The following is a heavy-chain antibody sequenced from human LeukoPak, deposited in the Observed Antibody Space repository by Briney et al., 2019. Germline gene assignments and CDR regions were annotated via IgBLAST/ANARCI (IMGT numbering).Heavy chain of an antibody. D-gene: IGHD5-24*01. CDR1: GGSISSSSYY. Sequence: SETLSLTGTVSGGSISSSSYYWVWIRQPPGKGLEWIATISYSGRTYYNPSLKSRVTISVDTSKNQFSLKLSSVTAADTAVYYCTTNRDGYKPFDYWGQGSLVTVSS. CDR2: ISYSGRT. CDR3: TTNRDGYKPFDY. V-gene: IGHV4-39*01. J-gene: IGHJ4*02.